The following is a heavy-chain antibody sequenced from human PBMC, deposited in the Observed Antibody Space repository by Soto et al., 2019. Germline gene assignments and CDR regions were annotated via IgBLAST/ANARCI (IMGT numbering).Heavy chain of an antibody. J-gene: IGHJ6*02. D-gene: IGHD1-7*01. V-gene: IGHV1-3*01. CDR2: INAGNGNT. CDR1: GFSFTGYY. CDR3: AATGELELRDHYYYGMDV. Sequence: ASVKVSCKASGFSFTGYYIHWVRQAPGQRLEWMGWINAGNGNTKYSQKFQGRVTITRDTSASTAYMELSSLRSEDTAVYYCAATGELELRDHYYYGMDVWGQGTTVTVSS.